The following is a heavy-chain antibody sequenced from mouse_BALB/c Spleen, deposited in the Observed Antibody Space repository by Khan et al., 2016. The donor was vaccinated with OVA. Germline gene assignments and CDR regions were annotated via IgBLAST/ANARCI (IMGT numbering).Heavy chain of an antibody. J-gene: IGHJ2*01. CDR2: IKTYIGEP. CDR1: GYTFTDYG. CDR3: ASSRGHFRLDF. V-gene: IGHV9-1*02. Sequence: QIQLVQSGPELKKPGETVRISCKASGYTFTDYGMNWVKQAPGKGLKWMGWIKTYIGEPTYVDDFKGRFAFSLETSASTAHLQINNLKNEDMAQYVCASSRGHFRLDFWGQGTTVTVSS.